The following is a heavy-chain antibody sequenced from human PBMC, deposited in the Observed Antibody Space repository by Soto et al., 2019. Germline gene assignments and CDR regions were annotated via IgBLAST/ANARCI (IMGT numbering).Heavy chain of an antibody. CDR3: ARYHGDYYYYYGMDV. D-gene: IGHD4-17*01. J-gene: IGHJ6*02. CDR2: ISAYNGNT. V-gene: IGHV1-18*01. CDR1: GYTFTSYG. Sequence: QVQLVQSGAEVRKPGASVKVSCKASGYTFTSYGISWVRQAPGQGLEWMGWISAYNGNTNYAQKLQGRVTMTTDTSTSTAYMELRSLRSDDTAVYYCARYHGDYYYYYGMDVWGQGTTVTVSS.